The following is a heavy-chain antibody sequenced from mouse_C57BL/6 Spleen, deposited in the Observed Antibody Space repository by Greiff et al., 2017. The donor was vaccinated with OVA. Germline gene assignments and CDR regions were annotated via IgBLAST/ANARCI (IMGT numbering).Heavy chain of an antibody. J-gene: IGHJ4*01. CDR1: GFTFSDYG. CDR2: ISSGSSTI. V-gene: IGHV5-17*01. Sequence: EVKLVESGGGLVKPGGSLKLSCAASGFTFSDYGMHWVRQAPEKGLEWVAYISSGSSTIYYAETVKGRFTISRDNTMNTLFLQLTSLRSEDTAMYYCARYCDGDYYAMDYWGQGTSVTVSS. CDR3: ARYCDGDYYAMDY.